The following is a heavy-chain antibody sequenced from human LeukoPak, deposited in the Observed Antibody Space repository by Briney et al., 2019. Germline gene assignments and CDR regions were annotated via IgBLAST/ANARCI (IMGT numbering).Heavy chain of an antibody. Sequence: ASVKVSCKASGGTFSSYAISWVRQAPGQGLEWMGGIIPIFGTANYAQKFQGRVTITADESTSTAYMELSSLRSEDTAVYYCAQTDYYYYYMDVWGKGTTVTVSS. V-gene: IGHV1-69*13. CDR3: AQTDYYYYYMDV. J-gene: IGHJ6*03. CDR2: IIPIFGTA. CDR1: GGTFSSYA.